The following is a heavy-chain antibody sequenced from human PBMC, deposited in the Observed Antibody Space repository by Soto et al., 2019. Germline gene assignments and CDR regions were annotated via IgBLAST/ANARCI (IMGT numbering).Heavy chain of an antibody. V-gene: IGHV1-18*01. CDR1: GYIFTSWR. J-gene: IGHJ5*02. CDR3: AREPEGLDP. CDR2: INPYNGKT. Sequence: ASVKVSCKASGYIFTSWRITWVRQAPGQGAEYKRWINPYNGKTNYAQKFQGRVTMTTDTSTNTAYMELGSHRSDDTALYYCAREPEGLDPWGQGTLVTVSS.